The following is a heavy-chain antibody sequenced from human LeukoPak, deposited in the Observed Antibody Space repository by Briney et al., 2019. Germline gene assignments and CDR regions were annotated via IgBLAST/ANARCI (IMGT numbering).Heavy chain of an antibody. CDR2: ISWNSGSI. CDR3: AKDERPIAVAGHFDY. CDR1: GFTFDDYA. Sequence: GGSLRLSCAASGFTFDDYAMHWVRQAPGKGLEWVSGISWNSGSIGYADSVKGRFTISRDNAKNSLYLQMNSLRAEDTALYYCAKDERPIAVAGHFDYWGQGTLVTVSS. V-gene: IGHV3-9*01. D-gene: IGHD6-19*01. J-gene: IGHJ4*02.